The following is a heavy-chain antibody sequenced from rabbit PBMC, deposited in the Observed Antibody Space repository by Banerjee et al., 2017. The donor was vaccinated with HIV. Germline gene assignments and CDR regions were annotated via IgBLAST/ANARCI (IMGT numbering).Heavy chain of an antibody. D-gene: IGHD8-1*01. CDR1: GIDFSSYYY. CDR3: ARGGVGTTYPYGGMDL. V-gene: IGHV1S45*01. Sequence: QEQLVESGGGLVQPGGSLTLTCKASGIDFSSYYYMCWVRQAPGKGLEWIACIDTGSRGYTWYASWAKGRFTISKTSSTTVTLQMTSLTAADTATYFCARGGVGTTYPYGGMDLWGPGTLVTVS. CDR2: IDTGSRGYT. J-gene: IGHJ6*01.